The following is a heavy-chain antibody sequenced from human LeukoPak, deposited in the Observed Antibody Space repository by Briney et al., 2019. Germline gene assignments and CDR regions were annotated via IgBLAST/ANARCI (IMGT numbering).Heavy chain of an antibody. CDR3: ARDGFFGSGIVGAFDI. CDR2: ISAYNGNT. Sequence: GASVKVSCKASGYTFISYGISWVRQAPGQGLEWMGWISAYNGNTNYAQKFQGRVTMIIDTSTSTAYMELRSLRSDDTAVYYCARDGFFGSGIVGAFDIWGQGTMVTVSS. V-gene: IGHV1-18*01. J-gene: IGHJ3*02. D-gene: IGHD3-10*01. CDR1: GYTFISYG.